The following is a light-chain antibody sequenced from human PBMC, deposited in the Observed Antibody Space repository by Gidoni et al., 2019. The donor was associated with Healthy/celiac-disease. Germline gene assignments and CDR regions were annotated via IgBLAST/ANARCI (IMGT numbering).Light chain of an antibody. V-gene: IGKV1-8*01. CDR2: AAS. CDR3: QQYYSYPIT. Sequence: IRMTQSPSSFSASTGDRVTITCRASQGISSYLAWYQQKPGKAPKLLIYAASTLQSGVPSRFSGSGSGTDFTLTISCLQSEDFATYYCQQYYSYPITFGQGTRLEIK. J-gene: IGKJ5*01. CDR1: QGISSY.